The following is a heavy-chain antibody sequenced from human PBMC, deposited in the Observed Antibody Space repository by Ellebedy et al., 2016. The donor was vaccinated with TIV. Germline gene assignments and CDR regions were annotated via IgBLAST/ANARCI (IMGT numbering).Heavy chain of an antibody. CDR3: ARGSDPGSFLIDY. J-gene: IGHJ4*02. Sequence: GESLKISXAASGFTFNTYALHWVRQAPGKGLEWVAFMSYDGSSIHYRDSVKGRFTISRDNSKNTLYLQMSSLRAEDTAEYHCARGSDPGSFLIDYWGQGTLVTVSS. CDR1: GFTFNTYA. D-gene: IGHD3-10*01. CDR2: MSYDGSSI. V-gene: IGHV3-30-3*01.